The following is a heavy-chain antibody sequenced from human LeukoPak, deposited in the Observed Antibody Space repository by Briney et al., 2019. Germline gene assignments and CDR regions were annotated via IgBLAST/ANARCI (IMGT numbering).Heavy chain of an antibody. J-gene: IGHJ4*02. CDR3: ARGLFFGDLPPLDY. Sequence: PGGSLRLSCAASGFTFSTYIVNWVRQAPGKGLEWISSISGDSNYIYYADSVKGRFTISRDNAKNSLYLQMNSLRAEDTAVYYCARGLFFGDLPPLDYWGQGTLVTVSS. D-gene: IGHD3-10*01. CDR2: ISGDSNYI. V-gene: IGHV3-21*01. CDR1: GFTFSTYI.